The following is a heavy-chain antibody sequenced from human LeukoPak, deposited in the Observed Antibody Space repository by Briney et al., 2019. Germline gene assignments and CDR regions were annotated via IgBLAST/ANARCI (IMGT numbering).Heavy chain of an antibody. Sequence: GGSLRLSCAASGFTFSSYAMSWVRQAPGKGLEWVSAISGSGGSTYYADSVKGRFTISRDNSKNTLYLQMNSLRAEDTAVYYCAKAADYYYDSSGYYPEALYYFDYWGQGTLVTVSS. CDR1: GFTFSSYA. D-gene: IGHD3-22*01. CDR3: AKAADYYYDSSGYYPEALYYFDY. CDR2: ISGSGGST. V-gene: IGHV3-23*01. J-gene: IGHJ4*02.